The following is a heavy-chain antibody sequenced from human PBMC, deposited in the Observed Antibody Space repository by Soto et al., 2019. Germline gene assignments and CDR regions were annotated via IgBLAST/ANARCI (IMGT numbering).Heavy chain of an antibody. Sequence: QVQLVESGGGVVQPGRSLRLSCAASGFPFSSYGMHWVRQAPGKGLEWVAVIWYDGSNKYYADSVKGRFTISRDNSKNTLYLQMNSLRAEDTAVYYCARDRGSSGWPYYFDYWGQGTLVTVSS. CDR1: GFPFSSYG. J-gene: IGHJ4*02. CDR3: ARDRGSSGWPYYFDY. D-gene: IGHD6-19*01. V-gene: IGHV3-33*01. CDR2: IWYDGSNK.